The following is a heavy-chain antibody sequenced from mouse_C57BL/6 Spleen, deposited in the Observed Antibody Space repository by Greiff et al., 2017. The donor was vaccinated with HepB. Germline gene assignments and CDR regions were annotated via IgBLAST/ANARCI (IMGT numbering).Heavy chain of an antibody. J-gene: IGHJ1*03. CDR2: ISSGSSTI. CDR1: GFTFSDYG. Sequence: EVKLMESGGGLVKPGGSLKLSCAASGFTFSDYGMHWVRQAPEKGLEWVAYISSGSSTIYYADTVKGRFTISRDNAKNTLFLQMTSLRSEDTAMYYCAIMVTTGYLEVGGTGTTVTVSS. CDR3: AIMVTTGYLEV. D-gene: IGHD2-2*01. V-gene: IGHV5-17*01.